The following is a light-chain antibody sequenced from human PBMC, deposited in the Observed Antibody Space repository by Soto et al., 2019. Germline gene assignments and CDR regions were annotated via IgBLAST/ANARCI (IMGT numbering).Light chain of an antibody. CDR2: DVS. V-gene: IGKV1-33*01. CDR3: QQYDNLPLT. CDR1: QDIRNY. J-gene: IGKJ2*01. Sequence: DLQMTQSPSSLSASVGDRVTITCQASQDIRNYLNWYQQKPGKAPKLLIYDVSNLKIGVPSRFSGSGSGADFTFTISSLQPEDIATYYCQQYDNLPLTFGQGTKLVIK.